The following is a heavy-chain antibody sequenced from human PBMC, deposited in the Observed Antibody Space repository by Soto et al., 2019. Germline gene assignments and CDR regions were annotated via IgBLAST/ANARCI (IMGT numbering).Heavy chain of an antibody. CDR3: ARSDCNGAYFYPLPFNDGVDG. J-gene: IGHJ6*02. D-gene: IGHD2-15*01. V-gene: IGHV3-33*08. Sequence: QVQLVESGGGVVQPGGSLRLSCTTSGFTFNTDGMHWLRQAPGKGLEWVAIIWYDGSNKYYADSVKGRFTISRDNSKNTQYLRMNRLRAEDTALYYCARSDCNGAYFYPLPFNDGVDGWGQGTTVTVSS. CDR1: GFTFNTDG. CDR2: IWYDGSNK.